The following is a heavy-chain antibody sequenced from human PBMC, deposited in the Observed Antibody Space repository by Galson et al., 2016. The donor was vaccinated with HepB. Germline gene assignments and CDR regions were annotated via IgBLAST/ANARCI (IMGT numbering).Heavy chain of an antibody. V-gene: IGHV3-23*01. CDR1: GLHFSSYS. CDR2: ISGSGGST. D-gene: IGHD2-15*01. J-gene: IGHJ6*02. CDR3: AKDGFCSGGSCYIVNHYNGMDV. Sequence: SLRLSCAVSGLHFSSYSMSWVRQAPGKGLEWVSAISGSGGSTHYADSVKGRFTTSRDNSKNTLDLQMNRLRAEDAAVYFCAKDGFCSGGSCYIVNHYNGMDVWGQGTTVIVSS.